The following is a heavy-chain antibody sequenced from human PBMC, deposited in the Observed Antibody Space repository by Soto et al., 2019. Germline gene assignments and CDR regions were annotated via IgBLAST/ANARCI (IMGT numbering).Heavy chain of an antibody. Sequence: EVQLVETGGGLIQPGGSLRLSCAASGFTVSTNYMTWVRQAPGKGLEWVSVIYSGGSTYYADSVKGRFTISRDNSKNTLYLQMNSLSAEDTAVYYCATDSPVGSSWYDFDYWGQGTLVTVSS. D-gene: IGHD6-13*01. J-gene: IGHJ4*02. CDR1: GFTVSTNY. CDR2: IYSGGST. CDR3: ATDSPVGSSWYDFDY. V-gene: IGHV3-53*02.